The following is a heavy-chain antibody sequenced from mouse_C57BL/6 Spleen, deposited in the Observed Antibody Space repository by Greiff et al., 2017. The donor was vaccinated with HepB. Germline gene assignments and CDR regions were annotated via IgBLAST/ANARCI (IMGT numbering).Heavy chain of an antibody. V-gene: IGHV1-59*01. J-gene: IGHJ2*01. D-gene: IGHD3-2*02. CDR1: GYTFTSYW. CDR3: ARRVTAQALYFDY. Sequence: QVQLQQPGAELVRPGTSVKLSCKASGYTFTSYWMHWVKQRPGQGLEWIGVIDPSDSYTNYNQKFKGKATLTVDTSSSTAYMQLSSLTSEDSAVYYCARRVTAQALYFDYWGQGTTLTVSS. CDR2: IDPSDSYT.